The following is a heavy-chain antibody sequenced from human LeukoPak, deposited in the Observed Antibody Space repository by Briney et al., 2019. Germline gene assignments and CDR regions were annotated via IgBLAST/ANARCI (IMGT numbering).Heavy chain of an antibody. Sequence: PGGSLRLSCAASGFTFSSYWMSWVRQAPGKGLEWVANIKQDGSEKYYVDSVKGRFTISRGNAKNSLYLQMNSLRAEDTAVYYCARRGNYYGSVYYMDVWGKGTTVTIFS. J-gene: IGHJ6*03. CDR2: IKQDGSEK. V-gene: IGHV3-7*01. CDR3: ARRGNYYGSVYYMDV. D-gene: IGHD3-10*01. CDR1: GFTFSSYW.